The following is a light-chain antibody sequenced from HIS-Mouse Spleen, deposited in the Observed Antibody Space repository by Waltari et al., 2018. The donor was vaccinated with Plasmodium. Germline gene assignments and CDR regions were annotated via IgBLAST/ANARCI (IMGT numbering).Light chain of an antibody. CDR3: QQYYSTPPYT. CDR2: WAS. CDR1: KSVLYSSNNKNY. J-gene: IGKJ2*01. Sequence: DIVMTQSPDSLAVSLGERATINCKSSKSVLYSSNNKNYLAGYKQKPGQPPKLIIYWASTREAGVPDRLSGSGSGTDFTLTISSLQAEDVAVYYCQQYYSTPPYTFGQGTKLEIK. V-gene: IGKV4-1*01.